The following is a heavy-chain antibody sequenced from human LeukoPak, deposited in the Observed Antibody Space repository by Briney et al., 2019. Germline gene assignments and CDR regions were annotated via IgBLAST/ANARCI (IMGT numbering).Heavy chain of an antibody. CDR1: EFMFSDFW. CDR2: INGVGMST. CDR3: ARSGRDSSGNYNTLDY. Sequence: GGSLRLSCVASEFMFSDFWMHWVRQVPGKGPGWLSRINGVGMSTRYADSVKGRFTTSRDNAKNTVYLQMNSLRVEDTAVYYCARSGRDSSGNYNTLDYWGQGTLVTVSS. D-gene: IGHD3-22*01. V-gene: IGHV3-74*01. J-gene: IGHJ4*02.